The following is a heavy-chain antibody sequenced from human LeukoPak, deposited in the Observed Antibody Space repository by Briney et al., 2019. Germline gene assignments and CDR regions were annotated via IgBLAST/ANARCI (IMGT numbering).Heavy chain of an antibody. CDR2: ISSSSSYT. CDR3: ARNRDGYLPFDY. J-gene: IGHJ4*02. CDR1: GFTFSDYY. Sequence: GGSLRLSCAASGFTFSDYYMSWIRQAPGKGLEWVSYISSSSSYTNYADSVKGRFTISRDNAKNSLYLQMNSLRAEDTAVYYCARNRDGYLPFDYWGQGTLVTASS. D-gene: IGHD5-24*01. V-gene: IGHV3-11*06.